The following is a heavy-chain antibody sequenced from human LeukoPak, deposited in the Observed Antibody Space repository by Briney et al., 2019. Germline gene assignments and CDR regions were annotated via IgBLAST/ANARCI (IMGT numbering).Heavy chain of an antibody. CDR3: AKSLDSSSWFYFDH. V-gene: IGHV3-11*06. CDR2: ITAGTTYT. J-gene: IGHJ4*02. D-gene: IGHD6-19*01. CDR1: GFTFSDYY. Sequence: PGGSLSLSCVASGFTFSDYYVSWIRQAPGKGLEWVSYITAGTTYTKYADSVKGRFTISRDTNKNSVSLQMNSLRVEDTAVYYCAKSLDSSSWFYFDHWGLGTLVTVSS.